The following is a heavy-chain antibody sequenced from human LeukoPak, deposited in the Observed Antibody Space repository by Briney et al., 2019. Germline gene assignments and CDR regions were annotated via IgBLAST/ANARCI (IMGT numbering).Heavy chain of an antibody. CDR2: IYPGDSDT. Sequence: GESLKISCKGSGYSFTSYWIGWVRQMPGKGLEWMGIIYPGDSDTRYSPSFQGQVTISADKSISTAYLQWSSLKASDTAMYYCARQGFPLSEPKRGMDVWGQGTTVTVSS. D-gene: IGHD1-14*01. J-gene: IGHJ6*02. CDR3: ARQGFPLSEPKRGMDV. CDR1: GYSFTSYW. V-gene: IGHV5-51*01.